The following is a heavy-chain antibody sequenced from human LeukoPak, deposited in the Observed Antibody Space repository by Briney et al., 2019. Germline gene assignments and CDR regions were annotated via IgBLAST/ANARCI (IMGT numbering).Heavy chain of an antibody. CDR1: GFTFSSYE. J-gene: IGHJ4*02. Sequence: PGGSLRLSCAASGFTFSSYEMNWVRQAPGKGLEWVSYISSSGSTIYYADSVKGRFTISRDNAKNSLYLQMNSLRAEDTAVYYCARERSRVSYYDRNYLVWGQGTLVTVSS. D-gene: IGHD3-22*01. CDR2: ISSSGSTI. V-gene: IGHV3-48*03. CDR3: ARERSRVSYYDRNYLV.